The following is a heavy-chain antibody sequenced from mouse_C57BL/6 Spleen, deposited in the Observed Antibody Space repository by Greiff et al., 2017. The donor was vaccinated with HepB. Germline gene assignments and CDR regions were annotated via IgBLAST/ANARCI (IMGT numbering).Heavy chain of an antibody. D-gene: IGHD4-1*01. CDR2: ISSGGSYT. CDR1: GFTFSSYG. V-gene: IGHV5-6*01. J-gene: IGHJ2*01. Sequence: EVQVVESGGDLVKPGGSLKLSCAASGFTFSSYGMSWVRQTPDKRLEWVATISSGGSYTYYPDIVKGRFTISRDNAKNTLYLQMSSLKNEDTAMEYGGRRDKEWDDFDYWGQGTTRTVSS. CDR3: GRRDKEWDDFDY.